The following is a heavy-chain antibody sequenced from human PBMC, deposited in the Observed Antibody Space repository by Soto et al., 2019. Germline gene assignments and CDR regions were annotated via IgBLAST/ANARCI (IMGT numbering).Heavy chain of an antibody. CDR1: GGSISSGGYY. CDR3: ATITPGSYWFDP. V-gene: IGHV4-31*03. J-gene: IGHJ5*02. D-gene: IGHD3-10*01. Sequence: SETLSLTCTVSGGSISSGGYYWSWIRQHPGKGLEWIGYIYYSGSTYYNPPLKSRVTISVDTSKNQFSLKLSSVTAADTAVYYCATITPGSYWFDPWGQGTLVTVSS. CDR2: IYYSGST.